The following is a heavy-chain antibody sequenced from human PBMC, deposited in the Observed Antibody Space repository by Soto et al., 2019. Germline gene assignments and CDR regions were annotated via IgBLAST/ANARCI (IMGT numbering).Heavy chain of an antibody. Sequence: GSLRLSCAASGFTVSSNYMSWVRQAPGKGLEWVSGISGSGGSTYYTDSVKGRFTISRDNSKNTLDLQMNSLRAEDTAVYYCAKDKDRSGYYNGFDWYFDLWGRGTLVTVSS. CDR2: ISGSGGST. J-gene: IGHJ2*01. CDR1: GFTVSSNY. D-gene: IGHD3-22*01. CDR3: AKDKDRSGYYNGFDWYFDL. V-gene: IGHV3-23*01.